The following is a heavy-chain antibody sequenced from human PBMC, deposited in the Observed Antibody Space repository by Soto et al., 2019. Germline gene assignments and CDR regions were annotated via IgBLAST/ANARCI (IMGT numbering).Heavy chain of an antibody. Sequence: SETLSLTCAVSSYSISGGFYWAWIRQPPGKGLEWIGNIYHSGSAHYNPSLKSRVTISVDTSKNQFSLKLSSVTAADTAVYYCARPIRAVAGPFDYWGQGTLVTVSS. CDR1: SYSISGGFY. D-gene: IGHD6-19*01. J-gene: IGHJ4*02. CDR3: ARPIRAVAGPFDY. CDR2: IYHSGSA. V-gene: IGHV4-38-2*01.